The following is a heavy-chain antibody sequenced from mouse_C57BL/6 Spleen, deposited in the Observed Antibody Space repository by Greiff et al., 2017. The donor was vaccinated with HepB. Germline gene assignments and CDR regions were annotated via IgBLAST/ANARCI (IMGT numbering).Heavy chain of an antibody. CDR1: GYTFTSYW. CDR2: IYPSDSET. Sequence: QVQLQQPGAELVRPGSSVKLSCKASGYTFTSYWMDWVKQRPGQGLEWIGNIYPSDSETHYNQKFKDKATLTVDKSSSTAYMQLSSLTSEDSAVYYCARKGATGTYFDVWGTGTTVTVSS. CDR3: ARKGATGTYFDV. J-gene: IGHJ1*03. V-gene: IGHV1-61*01. D-gene: IGHD4-1*02.